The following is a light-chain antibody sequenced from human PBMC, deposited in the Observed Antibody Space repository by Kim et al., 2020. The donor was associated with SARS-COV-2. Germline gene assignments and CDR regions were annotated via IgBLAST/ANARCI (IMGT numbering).Light chain of an antibody. CDR1: KLGDKY. V-gene: IGLV3-1*01. Sequence: SYELTQPPSVSVSPGQTASITCSGDKLGDKYACWYQQKPGQSPVLVIYQDSKRPSGIPERFSGSNSGNTATLTISGTQATDEADYYCQAWDSSLVVFGGG. J-gene: IGLJ2*01. CDR3: QAWDSSLVV. CDR2: QDS.